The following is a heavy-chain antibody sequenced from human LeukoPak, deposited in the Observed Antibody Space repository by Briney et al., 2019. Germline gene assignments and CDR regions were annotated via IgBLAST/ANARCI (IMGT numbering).Heavy chain of an antibody. CDR2: IGTYNGNT. J-gene: IGHJ4*02. CDR1: GYTFTNFG. CDR3: ARDALSLAGPRRNNY. V-gene: IGHV1-18*01. Sequence: EASVTVSCKASGYTFTNFGISWVRQAPGQGLEWMGWIGTYNGNTNFAQNLQGRVTLTTDTSTSTVYMELRSLRFDDTAVYYCARDALSLAGPRRNNYWGRGTLVTVSS.